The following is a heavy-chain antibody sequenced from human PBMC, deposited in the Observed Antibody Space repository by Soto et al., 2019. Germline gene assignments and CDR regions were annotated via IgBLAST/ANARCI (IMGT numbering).Heavy chain of an antibody. CDR2: ISYDGSNK. Sequence: GGSLRLSCAASGFTFSSYAMHWVRQAPGKGLEWVAVISYDGSNKYYADSVKGRFTNSRDNSKNTLYLQMNSLRAADTAGYYCARELTPDAFDIWGQGTMVTVSS. J-gene: IGHJ3*02. CDR3: ARELTPDAFDI. V-gene: IGHV3-30-3*01. D-gene: IGHD3-16*01. CDR1: GFTFSSYA.